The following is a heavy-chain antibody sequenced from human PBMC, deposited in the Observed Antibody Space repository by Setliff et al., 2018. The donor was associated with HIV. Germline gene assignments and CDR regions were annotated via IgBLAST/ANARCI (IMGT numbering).Heavy chain of an antibody. V-gene: IGHV4-61*01. CDR1: GGSVSSGSYY. D-gene: IGHD6-25*01. J-gene: IGHJ4*02. Sequence: SETLSLTCTVSGGSVSSGSYYWSWIWQPPGKGLEWIGYIYYSGSTKHNPSLKSRVTISLDTSKNQFSLKLTSVTAADTAVYYCARYSPRGYTLTGPYWGQGTLVTVSS. CDR2: IYYSGST. CDR3: ARYSPRGYTLTGPY.